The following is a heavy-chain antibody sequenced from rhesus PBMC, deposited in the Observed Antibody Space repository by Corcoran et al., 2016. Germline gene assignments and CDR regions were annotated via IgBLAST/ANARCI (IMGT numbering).Heavy chain of an antibody. D-gene: IGHD3-3*01. J-gene: IGHJ4*01. Sequence: QVQLQESGPGLVKPSETLSPTCAVSGGSFSGYYWGWIRQPPGKGPEWVGYISGNRGRTAANPSLKSRVTISTDTSKNQFSLKLSSVTAADTAVYYCARGMYNIWTGYSTDYWGQGVLVTVSS. CDR3: ARGMYNIWTGYSTDY. V-gene: IGHV4-165*01. CDR2: ISGNRGRT. CDR1: GGSFSGYY.